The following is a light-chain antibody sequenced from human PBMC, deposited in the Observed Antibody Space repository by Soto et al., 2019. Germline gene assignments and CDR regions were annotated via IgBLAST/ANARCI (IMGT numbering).Light chain of an antibody. Sequence: DIVMTQSPDSLAVSLGERATINCKSSQRVLYSSNNKNFLAWYQQKPGQPPKLLFYWASTREFGVPDRFSGSGSGTDFTLTISSLQAEDVAVYYCQQYYSKPLTFGGGTKVEIK. CDR2: WAS. V-gene: IGKV4-1*01. J-gene: IGKJ4*01. CDR3: QQYYSKPLT. CDR1: QRVLYSSNNKNF.